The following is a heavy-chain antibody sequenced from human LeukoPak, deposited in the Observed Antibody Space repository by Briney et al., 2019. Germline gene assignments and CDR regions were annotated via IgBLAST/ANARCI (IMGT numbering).Heavy chain of an antibody. J-gene: IGHJ5*02. CDR2: IYYSGST. V-gene: IGHV4-31*02. D-gene: IGHD2-15*01. CDR3: ATKKGGWDCSGGSCYSNWFDP. CDR1: GFTFSSYA. Sequence: LRLSCAASGFTFSSYAMSWIRQHPGKGLEWIGYIYYSGSTYYNPSLKSRVTISVDTSKNQFSLKLSSVTAADTAVYYCATKKGGWDCSGGSCYSNWFDPWGQGTLVTVSS.